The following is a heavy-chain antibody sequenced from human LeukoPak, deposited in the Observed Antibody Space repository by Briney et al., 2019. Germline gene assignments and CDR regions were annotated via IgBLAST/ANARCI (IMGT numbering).Heavy chain of an antibody. Sequence: GGSLRLSCAASGFTFSSYSMPWVRQAPGKGLEWVSYISSGSHTIDYADSVKGRFTISRDNAKNSLYLQMNSLRAEDTALYYCAKGGYSSSSEALDVWGQGTTVTVSS. CDR3: AKGGYSSSSEALDV. D-gene: IGHD6-6*01. V-gene: IGHV3-48*04. CDR2: ISSGSHTI. CDR1: GFTFSSYS. J-gene: IGHJ6*02.